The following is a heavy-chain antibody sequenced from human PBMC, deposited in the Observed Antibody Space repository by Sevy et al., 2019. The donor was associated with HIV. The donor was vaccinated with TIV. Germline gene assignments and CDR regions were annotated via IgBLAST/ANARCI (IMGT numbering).Heavy chain of an antibody. CDR3: ARDYYDSSGPRYYYGMDV. Sequence: GGSLRLSCAASGFTFSSYAMHWVHQAPGKGLEWVAVISYDGSNKYYADSVKGRFTISRDNSKNTLYLQMNSLRAEDTAVYYCARDYYDSSGPRYYYGMDVWGQGTTVTVSS. D-gene: IGHD3-22*01. CDR1: GFTFSSYA. J-gene: IGHJ6*02. V-gene: IGHV3-30-3*01. CDR2: ISYDGSNK.